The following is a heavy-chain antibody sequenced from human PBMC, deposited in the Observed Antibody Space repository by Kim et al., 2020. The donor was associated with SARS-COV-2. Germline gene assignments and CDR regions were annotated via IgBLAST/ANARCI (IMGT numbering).Heavy chain of an antibody. CDR2: ISWNSGSI. J-gene: IGHJ4*02. V-gene: IGHV3-9*01. Sequence: GGSLRLSCAASGFTFGDYAMHWVRPAPGKGLEWVSGISWNSGSIGYADSVKGRFTISRDNAKNSLYLQMNSLRAEDTALYYCAKLYSYDYPGRDYWGQGT. CDR1: GFTFGDYA. CDR3: AKLYSYDYPGRDY. D-gene: IGHD5-18*01.